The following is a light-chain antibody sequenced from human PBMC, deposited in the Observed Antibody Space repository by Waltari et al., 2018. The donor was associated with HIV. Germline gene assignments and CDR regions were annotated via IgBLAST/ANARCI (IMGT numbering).Light chain of an antibody. CDR3: QQNYRTPHT. Sequence: DLVMTQSPDSLSVSLGERATINCKSSQRVLYSSNNKNYLGWYQQQPGQPPKLVSDWASTRESGVPDRFSGSGSGTEFTLTSSSMQAEDVAVYDCQQNYRTPHTFGQGTKLEIK. V-gene: IGKV4-1*01. CDR1: QRVLYSSNNKNY. J-gene: IGKJ2*01. CDR2: WAS.